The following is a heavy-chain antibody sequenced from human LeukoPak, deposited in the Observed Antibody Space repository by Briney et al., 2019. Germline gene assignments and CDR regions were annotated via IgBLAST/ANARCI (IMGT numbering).Heavy chain of an antibody. CDR2: TIPVYGTT. V-gene: IGHV1-69*05. CDR3: ARGPGIDYDFWSGPEGYYMDV. J-gene: IGHJ6*03. D-gene: IGHD3-3*01. Sequence: SVKVSCKASGGTFSSNAISWVRQAPGQGLEWMGGTIPVYGTTNYAQKFQGRVTITTDESTSTAYMELSSLRSEDTAVYYCARGPGIDYDFWSGPEGYYMDVWGKGTTVTVSS. CDR1: GGTFSSNA.